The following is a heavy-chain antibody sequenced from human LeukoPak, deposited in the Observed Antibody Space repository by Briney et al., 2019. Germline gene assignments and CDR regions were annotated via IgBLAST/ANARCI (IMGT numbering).Heavy chain of an antibody. J-gene: IGHJ3*02. D-gene: IGHD6-13*01. Sequence: ASVKVSCKASGDTFSSYAISWGRQAPGQGLEWMGGVIPIFGTANYAQKFQGRVTITADKSTSTAYMELSSLRSEDTAVYYCARARIAAAGDDAFDIWGQGTMVTVSS. CDR2: VIPIFGTA. V-gene: IGHV1-69*06. CDR1: GDTFSSYA. CDR3: ARARIAAAGDDAFDI.